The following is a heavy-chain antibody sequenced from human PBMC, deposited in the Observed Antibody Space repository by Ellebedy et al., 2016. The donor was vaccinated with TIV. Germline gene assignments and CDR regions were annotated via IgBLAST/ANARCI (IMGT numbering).Heavy chain of an antibody. CDR1: GFTFSTYA. J-gene: IGHJ4*02. CDR3: TKGLMYVAGATSGVDH. V-gene: IGHV3-23*01. CDR2: ISGTSGSI. Sequence: GESLKISXAASGFTFSTYAMGWVRQAPGKGLEWVSAISGTSGSIYYADSVKGRFTISRDNSKNTLYLQMNSLRAEDTAIYYCTKGLMYVAGATSGVDHWGQGNLVSVSS. D-gene: IGHD6-19*01.